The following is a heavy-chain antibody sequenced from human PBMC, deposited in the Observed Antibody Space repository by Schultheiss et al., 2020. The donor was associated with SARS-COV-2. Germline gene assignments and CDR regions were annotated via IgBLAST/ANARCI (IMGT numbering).Heavy chain of an antibody. CDR3: ARGLGYCSGGSCYPEYYYYYYMDV. V-gene: IGHV3-30*01. CDR1: GFTFSSYA. J-gene: IGHJ6*03. CDR2: ISYDGSNK. D-gene: IGHD2-15*01. Sequence: GGSLRLSCAASGFTFSSYAMHWVRQAPGKGLEWVAVISYDGSNKYYADSVKGRFTISRDNSKNTVYLQMNSLRAEDTAVYYCARGLGYCSGGSCYPEYYYYYYMDVWGKGTTVTVSS.